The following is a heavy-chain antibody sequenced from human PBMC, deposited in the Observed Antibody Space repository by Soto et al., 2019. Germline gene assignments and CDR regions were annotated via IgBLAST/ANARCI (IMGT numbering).Heavy chain of an antibody. J-gene: IGHJ6*02. Sequence: ASVKVSCKASGYTFTSYAMHWVRQAPGQRLEWMGWINAGNGNTKYSQKFQGRVTITRDTSASTAYMELSSLRSEDTAVYYCAREGGDGSGSYRSLLYYYYGMDVWGQGTTVTISS. CDR2: INAGNGNT. D-gene: IGHD3-10*01. V-gene: IGHV1-3*01. CDR3: AREGGDGSGSYRSLLYYYYGMDV. CDR1: GYTFTSYA.